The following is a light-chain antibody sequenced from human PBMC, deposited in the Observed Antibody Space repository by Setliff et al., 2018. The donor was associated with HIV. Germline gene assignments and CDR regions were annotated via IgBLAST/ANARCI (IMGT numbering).Light chain of an antibody. V-gene: IGLV2-14*03. CDR3: CSYTSSLTYV. J-gene: IGLJ1*01. CDR2: DVT. Sequence: QSVLTQHASVSGSPGQSITLSCTGTSSDVGSYNFVSWYQQHPGRAPKLMIYDVTKRPSGVSDRFSGSKSGNTASLTISGLQTEDEADYYCCSYTSSLTYVLGTGTKGTVL. CDR1: SSDVGSYNF.